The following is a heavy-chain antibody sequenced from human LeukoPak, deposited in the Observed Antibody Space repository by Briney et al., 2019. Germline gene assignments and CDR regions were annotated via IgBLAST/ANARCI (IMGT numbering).Heavy chain of an antibody. J-gene: IGHJ4*02. CDR2: INPNSGGT. CDR1: GYTFTGYY. Sequence: ASVKVSCKASGYTFTGYYMHWVRQAPGQGLEWMGWINPNSGGTNYAQKFQGRVTMTRDTPISTAYMELSRLRSDDTAVYYCARSSGDSGYDWLGDWGQGTLVTVSS. D-gene: IGHD5-12*01. CDR3: ARSSGDSGYDWLGD. V-gene: IGHV1-2*02.